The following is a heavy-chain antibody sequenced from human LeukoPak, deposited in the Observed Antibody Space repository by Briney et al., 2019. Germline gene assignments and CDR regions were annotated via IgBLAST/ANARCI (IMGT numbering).Heavy chain of an antibody. CDR3: ARDKGGYQLRGFDP. J-gene: IGHJ5*02. D-gene: IGHD2-2*01. Sequence: GSSVKVSCKASGGTFSSYTISWVRQAPGQGLEWMGRIIPILGIANYAQKFQGRVTITADESTSTAYMELSSLRSEDTAVYYCARDKGGYQLRGFDPWGQGTLVTVSS. CDR1: GGTFSSYT. V-gene: IGHV1-69*04. CDR2: IIPILGIA.